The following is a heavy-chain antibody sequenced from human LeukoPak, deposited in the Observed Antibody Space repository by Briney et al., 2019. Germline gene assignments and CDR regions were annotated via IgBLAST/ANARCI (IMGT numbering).Heavy chain of an antibody. D-gene: IGHD2-2*02. J-gene: IGHJ3*02. V-gene: IGHV1-2*02. CDR1: GYTFTAYY. CDR3: ARVGYCSSTSCYTRGSTFDI. Sequence: ASVKVSCKASGYTFTAYYMHWVRQAPGQGLEWMGWINPNSGGTNYAQNFQGRVTVTRDTSISTAYMELSRLRSDDTAVYYCARVGYCSSTSCYTRGSTFDIWGQGTLVTISS. CDR2: INPNSGGT.